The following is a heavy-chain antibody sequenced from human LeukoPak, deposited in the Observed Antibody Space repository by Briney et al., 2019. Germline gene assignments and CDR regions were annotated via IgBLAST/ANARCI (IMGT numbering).Heavy chain of an antibody. J-gene: IGHJ6*03. CDR1: GGSISSSSYY. CDR3: ARGRGARLRPYYYYYMDV. D-gene: IGHD4-17*01. V-gene: IGHV4-39*07. CDR2: IYYSGST. Sequence: SETLSLTCTVSGGSISSSSYYWGWIRQPPGKGLEWIGSIYYSGSTYYNPSLKSRVTISVDTSKNQFSLQLSSVTAADTAVYYCARGRGARLRPYYYYYMDVWGKGTTVTVSS.